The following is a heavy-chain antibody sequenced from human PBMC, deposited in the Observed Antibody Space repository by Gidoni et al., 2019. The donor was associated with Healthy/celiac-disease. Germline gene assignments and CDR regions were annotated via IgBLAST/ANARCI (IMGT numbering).Heavy chain of an antibody. D-gene: IGHD3-9*01. CDR2: INPNSGGT. J-gene: IGHJ4*02. Sequence: QVPLVQSGAEVKKPGDSVKVSCKASGYTFTGYYLHRVRQAPGQGLEWMGWINPNSGGTNYAQKFQGRVTMTRDTSISTAYMELSRLRSDDTAVYYCARFPRSPELRYFDPYFDYWGQGTLVTVSS. CDR3: ARFPRSPELRYFDPYFDY. CDR1: GYTFTGYY. V-gene: IGHV1-2*02.